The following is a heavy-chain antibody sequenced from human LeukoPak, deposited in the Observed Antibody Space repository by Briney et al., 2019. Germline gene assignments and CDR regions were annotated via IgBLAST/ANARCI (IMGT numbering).Heavy chain of an antibody. CDR1: GFTFSSYG. CDR2: IYYSGST. CDR3: ALLPYGDYGDY. J-gene: IGHJ4*02. Sequence: PGGSLRLSCAASGFTFSSYGMSWVRQAPGKGLEWIGSIYYSGSTYYNPSLKSRVTISVDTSKNQFSLKLSSVTAADTAVYYCALLPYGDYGDYWGQGTLVTVSS. D-gene: IGHD4-17*01. V-gene: IGHV4-59*05.